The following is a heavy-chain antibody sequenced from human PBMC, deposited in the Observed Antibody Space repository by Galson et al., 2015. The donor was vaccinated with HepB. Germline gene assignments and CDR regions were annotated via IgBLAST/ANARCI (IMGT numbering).Heavy chain of an antibody. Sequence: SLRLSCAASGFTFSDYYMSWIRQAPGKGLEWVSYISSSSSYTNYADSVKGRFTISRDNAKNSLYLQMNSLRAEDTAVYYCAREGGSYYDEGFFDYWGQGTLVTVSS. V-gene: IGHV3-11*06. CDR3: AREGGSYYDEGFFDY. J-gene: IGHJ4*02. CDR2: ISSSSSYT. CDR1: GFTFSDYY. D-gene: IGHD1-26*01.